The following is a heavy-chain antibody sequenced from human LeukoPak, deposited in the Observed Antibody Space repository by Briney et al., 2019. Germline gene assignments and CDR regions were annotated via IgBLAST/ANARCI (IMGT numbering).Heavy chain of an antibody. D-gene: IGHD3-22*01. CDR1: GFTFSSYW. CDR2: IKQDGSEK. J-gene: IGHJ4*02. CDR3: ARGGYYDSSGYYTIDY. V-gene: IGHV3-7*01. Sequence: TGGSLRLSCAASGFTFSSYWMSWVRQAPGKGLEWVANIKQDGSEKYYVDSVKGRFTISRDNAKNTLYLQMNSLRAEDTAVYYCARGGYYDSSGYYTIDYWGQGTLVTVSS.